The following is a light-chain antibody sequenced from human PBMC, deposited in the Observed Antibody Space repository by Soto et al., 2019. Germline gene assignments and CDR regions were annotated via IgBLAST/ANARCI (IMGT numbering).Light chain of an antibody. V-gene: IGLV1-47*01. J-gene: IGLJ1*01. CDR1: GSNLGSNY. Sequence: QSVLTQPPSASGTPGQRVTISCSGSGSNLGSNYVYWYQQLPGTAPKLLIYRNNQRPSGVPDRFSGSKSGTSASLAISGLRSEDEADYYCAAWDDSLSGAYVFGTGTKVTVL. CDR3: AAWDDSLSGAYV. CDR2: RNN.